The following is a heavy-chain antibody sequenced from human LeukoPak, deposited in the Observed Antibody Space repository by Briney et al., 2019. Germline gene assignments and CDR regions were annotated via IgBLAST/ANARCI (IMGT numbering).Heavy chain of an antibody. Sequence: GGSLRLSCAASGFRFNTFWMSWVRQAPGKGLEWVANIKQDGNEEYYADSVKGRFTISRDNAKNSLYLQMNSLRAEDTAVYYCARDLTDPPYYYYYIDVWGKGTTVTISS. CDR1: GFRFNTFW. CDR3: ARDLTDPPYYYYYIDV. V-gene: IGHV3-7*01. CDR2: IKQDGNEE. J-gene: IGHJ6*03.